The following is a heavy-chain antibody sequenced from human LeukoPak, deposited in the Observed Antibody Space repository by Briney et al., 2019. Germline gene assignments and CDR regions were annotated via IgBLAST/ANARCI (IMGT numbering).Heavy chain of an antibody. Sequence: SETLSLTCTVSGGSISSYYWSWIRQPPGKGLEWIGYIYYSGSSNYNPSLKSRVPISVDTSKNQFSLKLSSLTAADTAVYYCARGAQQQLVYWFDPWGQGTLVTVSS. V-gene: IGHV4-59*01. CDR1: GGSISSYY. J-gene: IGHJ5*02. D-gene: IGHD6-13*01. CDR2: IYYSGSS. CDR3: ARGAQQQLVYWFDP.